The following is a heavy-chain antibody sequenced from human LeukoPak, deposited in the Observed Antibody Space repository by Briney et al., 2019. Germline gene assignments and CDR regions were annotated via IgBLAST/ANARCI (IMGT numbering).Heavy chain of an antibody. J-gene: IGHJ4*02. D-gene: IGHD3-10*01. CDR3: ARYGSGSYYGVSYFDY. V-gene: IGHV3-7*01. CDR2: IKQDGSEK. Sequence: GGSLRLSCAASGFTFSSYWMSWVRQAPGKGLEWVANIKQDGSEKYYVDSVKGRFTISRDNAKNSLYLQMNSLRAEDTAVYYCARYGSGSYYGVSYFDYWGQGTLVTVSS. CDR1: GFTFSSYW.